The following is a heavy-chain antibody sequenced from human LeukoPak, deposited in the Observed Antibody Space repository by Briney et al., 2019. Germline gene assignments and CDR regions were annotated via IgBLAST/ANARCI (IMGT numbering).Heavy chain of an antibody. V-gene: IGHV4-39*01. CDR3: ARRRYYDSTGYFE. Sequence: PSETLSLTCAVSGDYISSSSYYWGWIRQSPGTGLEWIGDIYHSGRTYYNPSLKSRVAISIDTSKNQFSLRLRSMTAADTAVFYCARRRYYDSTGYFEWGRGTLVTVSP. CDR1: GDYISSSSYY. D-gene: IGHD3-22*01. CDR2: IYHSGRT. J-gene: IGHJ1*01.